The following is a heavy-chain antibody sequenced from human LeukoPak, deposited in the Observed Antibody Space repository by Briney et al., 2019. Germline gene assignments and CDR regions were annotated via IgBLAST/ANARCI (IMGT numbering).Heavy chain of an antibody. CDR1: EFTFSSYG. CDR2: ISGSGGST. J-gene: IGHJ6*02. Sequence: GGSLRLSCAASEFTFSSYGMSWVRQAPGKGLEWVSGISGSGGSTYYADSVKGRFTIPRDNSKNTLYLQMNSLRAEDTAVYYCAKYGSSNPANYYYYGMDVWGQGTTVTVSS. CDR3: AKYGSSNPANYYYYGMDV. V-gene: IGHV3-23*01. D-gene: IGHD6-13*01.